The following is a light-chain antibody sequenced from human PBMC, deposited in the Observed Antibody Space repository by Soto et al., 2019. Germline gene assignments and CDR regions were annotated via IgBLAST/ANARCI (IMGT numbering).Light chain of an antibody. Sequence: ESMLTQSPGTLSLSPGERATLSCRASQSVSTRYLAWYQQKPGQAPRLLIYGASIRAAGIADRFSGSGSGTHFTLIIRNLELEDFAVFHSHQFGSSPLAFTFGQGTKLEI. CDR1: QSVSTRY. J-gene: IGKJ2*01. V-gene: IGKV3-20*01. CDR2: GAS. CDR3: HQFGSSPLAFT.